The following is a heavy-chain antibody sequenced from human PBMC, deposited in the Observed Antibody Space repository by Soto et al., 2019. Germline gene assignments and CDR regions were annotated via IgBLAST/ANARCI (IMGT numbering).Heavy chain of an antibody. D-gene: IGHD5-18*01. Sequence: ASVKVSCKASGGTFSSYAISWVRQAPGQGLEWMGGIIPIFGTANYAQKFQGRVTITADESTSTAYMELSSLRSEDTAVYYCARSGYSYGYSGYAFDIWGQGTMVTVSS. J-gene: IGHJ3*02. CDR1: GGTFSSYA. CDR3: ARSGYSYGYSGYAFDI. CDR2: IIPIFGTA. V-gene: IGHV1-69*13.